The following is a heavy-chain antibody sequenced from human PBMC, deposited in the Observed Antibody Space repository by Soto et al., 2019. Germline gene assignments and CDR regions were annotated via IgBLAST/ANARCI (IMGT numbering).Heavy chain of an antibody. Sequence: QMQLVQSGPEVKKPGTSVKVSCKASGFTFTSSAVQWVRQARGQRLEWIGWIVVGSGNTNYAQKFQERVTITRDMSTSTAYMGLSSLRSEDTAVYYCAADPSYYDSSGYYPGAFDIWGQGTMVTVSS. CDR1: GFTFTSSA. J-gene: IGHJ3*02. D-gene: IGHD3-22*01. CDR3: AADPSYYDSSGYYPGAFDI. V-gene: IGHV1-58*01. CDR2: IVVGSGNT.